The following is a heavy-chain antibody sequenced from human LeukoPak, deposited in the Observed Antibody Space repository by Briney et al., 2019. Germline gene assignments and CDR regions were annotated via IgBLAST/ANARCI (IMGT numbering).Heavy chain of an antibody. V-gene: IGHV3-43*02. D-gene: IGHD3-22*01. Sequence: GGSLRLSCVASGFTFSRYWMHWVRQAPGKGLVWVARINSDGGSTYYADSVKGRFTISRDNSKNSLYLQMNSLRTEDTALYYCAKDYYDSSGYYLFDYWGQGTLVTVSS. CDR1: GFTFSRYW. J-gene: IGHJ4*02. CDR3: AKDYYDSSGYYLFDY. CDR2: INSDGGST.